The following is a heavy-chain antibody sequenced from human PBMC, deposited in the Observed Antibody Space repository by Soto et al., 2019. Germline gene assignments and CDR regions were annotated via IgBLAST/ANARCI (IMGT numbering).Heavy chain of an antibody. CDR2: IRSKAYGGTT. Sequence: GGSLTLSCTASGFTFGGDAMSWVRQAPGKGLEWVGFIRSKAYGGTTEYAECLKGRFTISRDDSKSIAYLQMNSPKTEDTAANYCTRRKRYNFYDSSGYELDCWGQGTLVTVSS. CDR1: GFTFGGDA. V-gene: IGHV3-49*04. CDR3: TRRKRYNFYDSSGYELDC. J-gene: IGHJ4*02. D-gene: IGHD3-22*01.